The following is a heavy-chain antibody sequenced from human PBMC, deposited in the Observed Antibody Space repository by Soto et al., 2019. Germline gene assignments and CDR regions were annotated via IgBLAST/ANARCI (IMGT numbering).Heavy chain of an antibody. CDR2: IYYSGST. Sequence: PSETLSLTCTVSGGSVSSGSYYWSWIRQPPGKGLEWIGYIYYSGSTNYNPSLKSRVTISVDTSKNQFSLKLSSVTAADTAAYYCARGSGTSFYWGQGTLVTVSS. CDR1: GGSVSSGSYY. V-gene: IGHV4-61*01. CDR3: ARGSGTSFY. D-gene: IGHD2-8*01. J-gene: IGHJ4*02.